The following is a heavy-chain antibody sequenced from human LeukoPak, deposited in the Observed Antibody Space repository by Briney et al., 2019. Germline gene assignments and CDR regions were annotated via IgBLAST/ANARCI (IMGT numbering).Heavy chain of an antibody. D-gene: IGHD1-20*01. V-gene: IGHV3-53*05. CDR2: IYSGGST. Sequence: GGPLSLPCEAPGFTARRNYMSWVGQAPGKGRKGAPVIYSGGSTYYADSVKGRFTISRDNSKNTLYLQMNSLRAEGTAVYYCAKDQLPDTYNWNPQDYWGQGTLVTVSS. CDR1: GFTARRNY. CDR3: AKDQLPDTYNWNPQDY. J-gene: IGHJ4*02.